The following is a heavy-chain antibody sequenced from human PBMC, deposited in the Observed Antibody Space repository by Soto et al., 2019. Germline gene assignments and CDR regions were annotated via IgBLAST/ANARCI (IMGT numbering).Heavy chain of an antibody. V-gene: IGHV3-30-3*01. Sequence: ESGGGVVQPGRSLRLSCAASGFTFSSYAMHWVRQAPGKGLEWVAVISYDGSNKYYADSVKGRFTISRDNSKNTLYLQMNSLRAEDTAVYYCARASPIVATIFSGVGDYWGQGTLVTVSS. CDR3: ARASPIVATIFSGVGDY. CDR1: GFTFSSYA. CDR2: ISYDGSNK. D-gene: IGHD5-12*01. J-gene: IGHJ4*02.